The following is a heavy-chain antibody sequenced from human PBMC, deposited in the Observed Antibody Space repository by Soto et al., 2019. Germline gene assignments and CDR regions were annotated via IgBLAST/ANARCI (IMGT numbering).Heavy chain of an antibody. CDR3: AKDIPIEPGFDY. CDR2: ISYDGSNK. V-gene: IGHV3-30*18. CDR1: GFTFSSYG. D-gene: IGHD1-26*01. Sequence: PGGSLRLSCAASGFTFSSYGMHWVRQAPGKGLEWVAVISYDGSNKYYADSVKGRFTISRDNSKNTLYLQMNSLRAEDTAVYYCAKDIPIEPGFDYWGQGTLVTVSS. J-gene: IGHJ4*02.